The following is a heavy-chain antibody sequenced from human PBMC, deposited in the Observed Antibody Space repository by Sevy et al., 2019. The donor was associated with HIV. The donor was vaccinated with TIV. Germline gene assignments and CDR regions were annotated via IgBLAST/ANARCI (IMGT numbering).Heavy chain of an antibody. V-gene: IGHV1-24*01. Sequence: ASVKVSCKVSGYTLSQLSMHWVRQAPGKGLEWMGSFEPEDDETIYAQKFQGRVTMTEDRSTDTAYMELSSLGSEDTAVYYWATTKDYYDSSGSPFDYWGQGTLVTVSS. J-gene: IGHJ4*02. D-gene: IGHD3-22*01. CDR1: GYTLSQLS. CDR2: FEPEDDET. CDR3: ATTKDYYDSSGSPFDY.